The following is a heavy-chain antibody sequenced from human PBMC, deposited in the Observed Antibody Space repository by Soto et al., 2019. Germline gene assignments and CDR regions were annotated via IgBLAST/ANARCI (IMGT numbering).Heavy chain of an antibody. D-gene: IGHD3-22*01. V-gene: IGHV3-7*01. CDR2: IKQDESER. CDR3: ARLYDSVTTIDH. CDR1: GFIFSDYW. J-gene: IGHJ4*02. Sequence: EVQLVESGGGLVQPGGSLRLSCATSGFIFSDYWMTWVSQAPGKGLEWVASIKQDESERRYADSVRGRFTVSRDNAKNSLYLQMNSLGVEDTAVYYCARLYDSVTTIDHWGQGTLATVSS.